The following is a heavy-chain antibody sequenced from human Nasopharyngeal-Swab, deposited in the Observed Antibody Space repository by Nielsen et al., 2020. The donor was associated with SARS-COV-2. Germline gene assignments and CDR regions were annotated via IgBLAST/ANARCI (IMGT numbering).Heavy chain of an antibody. D-gene: IGHD3-16*01. V-gene: IGHV4-59*01. CDR2: IYYNGST. CDR3: ARSLGTFGWFDP. J-gene: IGHJ5*02. Sequence: GSLRLSCTVSGGSISSYYWSWIRQPPGKGLEWIGYIYYNGSTNYNPSLKSRVTISVDTSKNQFSLKLSSVTAADTAVYYCARSLGTFGWFDPWGQGTLVTVSS. CDR1: GGSISSYY.